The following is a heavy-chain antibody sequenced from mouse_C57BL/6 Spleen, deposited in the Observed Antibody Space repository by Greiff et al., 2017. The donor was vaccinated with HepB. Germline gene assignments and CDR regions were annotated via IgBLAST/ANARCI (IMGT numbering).Heavy chain of an antibody. D-gene: IGHD1-1*01. CDR3: AREIPYYGSREDY. V-gene: IGHV1-64*01. J-gene: IGHJ2*01. Sequence: VQLQQPGAELVKPGASVKLSCKASGYTFTSYWMHWVKQRPGQGLEWIGMIHPNSGSTNYNEKFKSKATLTVDKSSSTAYMQLSSLTSEDSAVYYCAREIPYYGSREDYWGQGTTLTVSS. CDR1: GYTFTSYW. CDR2: IHPNSGST.